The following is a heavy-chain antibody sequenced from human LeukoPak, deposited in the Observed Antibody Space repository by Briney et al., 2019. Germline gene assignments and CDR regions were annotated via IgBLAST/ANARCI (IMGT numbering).Heavy chain of an antibody. V-gene: IGHV4-39*07. CDR1: GGSISSSSYY. D-gene: IGHD3-10*01. J-gene: IGHJ4*02. Sequence: PSETLSLTCTVSGGSISSSSYYWGWIRQPPGKGLEWIGSIYYSGSSYYNPSLKGRLTISVDTSKNQFSLRLSSVTAADTAVYYCARDSKVRGVMGYWGQGTLVTVSS. CDR3: ARDSKVRGVMGY. CDR2: IYYSGSS.